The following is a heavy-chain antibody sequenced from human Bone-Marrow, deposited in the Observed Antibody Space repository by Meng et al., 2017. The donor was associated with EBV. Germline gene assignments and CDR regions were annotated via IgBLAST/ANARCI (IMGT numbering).Heavy chain of an antibody. J-gene: IGHJ4*02. V-gene: IGHV1-69*01. CDR1: GGTFRSDA. CDR3: ARGGNRELHFDY. D-gene: IGHD1-14*01. CDR2: IIPSFGTA. Sequence: VELVRFGVWVKQPGSSVKLPCRASGGTFRSDAISWVGQAPGQGLEWMGGIIPSFGTANYAQKFQGRVTITADESTSTAYMELSSLRSEDTAVYYCARGGNRELHFDYWGQGTLVTVSS.